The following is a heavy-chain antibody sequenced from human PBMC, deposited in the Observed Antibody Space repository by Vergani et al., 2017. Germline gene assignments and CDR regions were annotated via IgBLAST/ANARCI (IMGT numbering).Heavy chain of an antibody. V-gene: IGHV4-34*01. CDR3: ARLDGYCTSTLCYSWFDP. D-gene: IGHD2-2*03. Sequence: QVQLQEWGAGLLKTSETLSLTCGVSGGSFSDYYWSWIRQAPGMGLEWIGEVNHGGSTNYNPSLKSRVSISVDTSKNQFSLKLNSVTAADTAVYYCARLDGYCTSTLCYSWFDPWGQGTLVTVSS. CDR1: GGSFSDYY. J-gene: IGHJ5*02. CDR2: VNHGGST.